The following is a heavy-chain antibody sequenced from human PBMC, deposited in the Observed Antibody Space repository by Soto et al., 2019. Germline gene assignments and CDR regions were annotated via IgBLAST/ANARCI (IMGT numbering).Heavy chain of an antibody. Sequence: GGSLRLSCASSGFTFGSYAMHWVRQAPGKGLEWVDSVRGRFTMSRDVAKSSLHLQMNSLKTDDTALYYCVRDTSSGGADVWGQGTTVTVSS. V-gene: IGHV3-30*04. CDR3: VRDTSSGGADV. CDR1: GFTFGSYA. J-gene: IGHJ6*02. D-gene: IGHD6-6*01.